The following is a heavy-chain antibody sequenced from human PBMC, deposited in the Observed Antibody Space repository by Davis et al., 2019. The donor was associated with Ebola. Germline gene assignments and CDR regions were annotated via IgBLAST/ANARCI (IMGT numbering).Heavy chain of an antibody. V-gene: IGHV3-7*03. CDR2: IKQDGNEQ. J-gene: IGHJ3*02. D-gene: IGHD3/OR15-3a*01. Sequence: GGSLRLSCAASGFTFRNYCMSWVRQAPGKGLEWVANIKQDGNEQFYVDSVKGRFTISRDNAKNSLSLHLNSLRVEDTAVYYCARVWTYKSTAFDIWGQGTLVTVSS. CDR3: ARVWTYKSTAFDI. CDR1: GFTFRNYC.